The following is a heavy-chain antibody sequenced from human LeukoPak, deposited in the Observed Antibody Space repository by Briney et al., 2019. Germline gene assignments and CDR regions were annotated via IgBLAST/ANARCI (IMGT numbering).Heavy chain of an antibody. CDR1: GGCISSYY. CDR2: IYTSGST. CDR3: ARAGYCSGGSCSFFNDG. J-gene: IGHJ4*02. V-gene: IGHV4-4*07. Sequence: SETLSLTCTVSGGCISSYYWSWIRQPAGKGLEWIGRIYTSGSTNYNPSLKSRVTMSVDTSKNQFSLKLSSVTAADTAVYYCARAGYCSGGSCSFFNDGWGQGTLVTVSS. D-gene: IGHD2-15*01.